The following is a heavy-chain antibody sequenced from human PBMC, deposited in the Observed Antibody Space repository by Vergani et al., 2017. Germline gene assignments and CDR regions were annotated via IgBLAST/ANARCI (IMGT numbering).Heavy chain of an antibody. Sequence: EVQLVESGGGLVQPGRSLRLSCTASGFTFGDYAMSWVRQAPGKGLEWVGFIRSKAYGGTTEYAASVKGRFTTSRYDSKSIAYLQMNSLKTEDTAVYYCTRVAPYSSGWSRFDYWGQGTLVTVSS. CDR3: TRVAPYSSGWSRFDY. V-gene: IGHV3-49*04. J-gene: IGHJ4*02. CDR1: GFTFGDYA. CDR2: IRSKAYGGTT. D-gene: IGHD6-19*01.